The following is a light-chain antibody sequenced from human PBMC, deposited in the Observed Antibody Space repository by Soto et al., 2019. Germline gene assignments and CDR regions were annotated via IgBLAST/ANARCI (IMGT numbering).Light chain of an antibody. Sequence: EIVLTQSPATLSLSPGERATLSCRASQSVSSYLAWYQQKRGQAPMLLIYDASNRATGIPARFSGSGSVTDFTLTISSLEPEDFAVYYLQQRSNRTPYTFRQGTKLEI. J-gene: IGKJ2*01. V-gene: IGKV3-11*01. CDR3: QQRSNRTPYT. CDR2: DAS. CDR1: QSVSSY.